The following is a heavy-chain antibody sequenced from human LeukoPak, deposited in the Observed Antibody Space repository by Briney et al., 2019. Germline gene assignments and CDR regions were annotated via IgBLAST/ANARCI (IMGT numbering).Heavy chain of an antibody. CDR1: GFTVSSNY. D-gene: IGHD2-2*01. CDR3: AKGHSVVPAARYFDY. V-gene: IGHV3-66*01. J-gene: IGHJ4*02. Sequence: PGGSLRLSCAASGFTVSSNYMSWVRQAPGKGLEWFSVIYSGGSTYYADSVKGRFTISRDNSKNTLYLQMNSLRAEDTAVYYCAKGHSVVPAARYFDYWGQGTLVTVSS. CDR2: IYSGGST.